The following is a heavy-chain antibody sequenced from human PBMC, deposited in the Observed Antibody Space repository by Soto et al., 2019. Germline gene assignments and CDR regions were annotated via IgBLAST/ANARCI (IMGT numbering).Heavy chain of an antibody. CDR2: ISAYSGKT. D-gene: IGHD3-3*01. Sequence: ASVKVSCKTSGYTLTSYGISWLRQAPGQGLEWMGWISAYSGKTNYAQKFQGRLTMTTDTSTSTAYMELRSLRSDDTALYYCARDNSGDFWSGYSHYYFDYWGQGTLVTVSA. J-gene: IGHJ4*02. CDR3: ARDNSGDFWSGYSHYYFDY. V-gene: IGHV1-18*01. CDR1: GYTLTSYG.